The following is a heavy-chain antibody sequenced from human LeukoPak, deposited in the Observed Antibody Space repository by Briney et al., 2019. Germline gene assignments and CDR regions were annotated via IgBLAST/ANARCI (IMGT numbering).Heavy chain of an antibody. D-gene: IGHD6-13*01. V-gene: IGHV1-2*06. J-gene: IGHJ5*02. CDR2: INPNSGGT. CDR3: ARAGAAGYNWFDP. CDR1: GYTFTGYY. Sequence: ASVKASCKASGYTFTGYYMHWVRQAPGQGLEWMGRINPNSGGTNYAQKFQGRVTMTRDTSISTAYMELSRLRSDDTAVYYCARAGAAGYNWFDPWGQGTLVTVSS.